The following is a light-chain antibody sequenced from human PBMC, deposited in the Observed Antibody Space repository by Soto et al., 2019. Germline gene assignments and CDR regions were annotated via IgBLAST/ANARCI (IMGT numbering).Light chain of an antibody. CDR2: GAS. J-gene: IGKJ1*01. CDR1: QSVSSN. Sequence: EIVMTQSPATLSVSPGERATLYCRASQSVSSNLGWYQHKPGQAPRLLIYGASTRATGIPARFSGSGSGTDFTLTISGLQSEDFATYYCQEYETFSPWTFGQGTKVEVK. V-gene: IGKV3-15*01. CDR3: QEYETFSPWT.